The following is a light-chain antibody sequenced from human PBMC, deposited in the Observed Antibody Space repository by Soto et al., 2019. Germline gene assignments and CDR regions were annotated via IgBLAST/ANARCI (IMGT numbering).Light chain of an antibody. J-gene: IGKJ5*01. CDR1: QGISSY. Sequence: SQLTQSPSSLSASVGDRVTITCRASQGISSYLAWYQQKPGKAPKLLIYAASTLQSGVPSRFSGSGSGTDFTLTISSLQPEDFATYYCQQSYSTPITFGQGTRLQIK. V-gene: IGKV1-39*01. CDR2: AAS. CDR3: QQSYSTPIT.